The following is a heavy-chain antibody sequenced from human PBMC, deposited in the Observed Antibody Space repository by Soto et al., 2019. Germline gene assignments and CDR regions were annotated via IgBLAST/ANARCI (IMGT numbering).Heavy chain of an antibody. J-gene: IGHJ3*02. Sequence: GESLKISCKGSGYSFTSYWIGWVRQMPGKGLEWMGIIYPGDSDTRYSPSFQGQVTISADKSISTAYLQWSSLKASDTAMYYCARHRGGMDPLAMAFDIWGQGTMVTVSS. D-gene: IGHD2-2*03. CDR3: ARHRGGMDPLAMAFDI. CDR2: IYPGDSDT. V-gene: IGHV5-51*01. CDR1: GYSFTSYW.